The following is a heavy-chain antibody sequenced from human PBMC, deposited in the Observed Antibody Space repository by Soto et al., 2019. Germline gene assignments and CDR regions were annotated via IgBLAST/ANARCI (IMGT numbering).Heavy chain of an antibody. J-gene: IGHJ6*02. CDR3: AREGAYCSSTSCYTPHYYYYGMDV. D-gene: IGHD2-2*02. CDR2: IIPIFGTA. CDR1: GGTFSSYA. Sequence: QVQLVQSGAEVKKPGSSVKVSCKASGGTFSSYAISWVRQAPGQGLEWMGGIIPIFGTANYAQKFQGRVTITADESTSTAYMELSSLRSEDTAAYYCAREGAYCSSTSCYTPHYYYYGMDVWGQGTTVTVSS. V-gene: IGHV1-69*01.